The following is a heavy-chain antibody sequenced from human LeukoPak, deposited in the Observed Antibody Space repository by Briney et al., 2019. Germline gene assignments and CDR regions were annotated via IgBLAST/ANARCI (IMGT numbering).Heavy chain of an antibody. CDR1: GGSISSGGYY. Sequence: SETLSLTCTVSGGSISSGGYYWSWIRQHPGKGLEWIGYIYYSGSTYYNPSLKSRVTISVDTSKNQFSLKLSSVTAADTAVYYCARQASGAYYDFWSGYKKGTNINWFDPWGQGTLVTVSS. CDR3: ARQASGAYYDFWSGYKKGTNINWFDP. J-gene: IGHJ5*02. D-gene: IGHD3-3*01. V-gene: IGHV4-31*03. CDR2: IYYSGST.